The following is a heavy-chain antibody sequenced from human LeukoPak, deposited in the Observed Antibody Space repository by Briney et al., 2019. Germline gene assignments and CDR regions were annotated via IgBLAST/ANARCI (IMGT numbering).Heavy chain of an antibody. V-gene: IGHV4-39*07. D-gene: IGHD7-27*01. Sequence: SETLSLTCTVSGGSISSSSYYWGWIRQPPGKGLEWIGSIYYSGSTYYNPSLKSRVTISVDTSKNQFSLKLSSVTAADTAVYYCASEWGSDYWGQGTLVTVSS. CDR2: IYYSGST. J-gene: IGHJ4*02. CDR3: ASEWGSDY. CDR1: GGSISSSSYY.